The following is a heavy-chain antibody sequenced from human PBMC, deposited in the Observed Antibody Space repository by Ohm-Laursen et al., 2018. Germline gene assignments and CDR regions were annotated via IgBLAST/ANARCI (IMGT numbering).Heavy chain of an antibody. D-gene: IGHD2-21*02. V-gene: IGHV4-4*07. Sequence: TLSLTCTISGGAISSYYWSWIRQPAGKGLEWIGRINISGTNYNPSLKSRVTMSVDTSKNQFSLNLSSVTAADTAVYFCARRDITKAFNIWGQGTLVTVSS. CDR2: INISGT. CDR3: ARRDITKAFNI. CDR1: GGAISSYY. J-gene: IGHJ3*02.